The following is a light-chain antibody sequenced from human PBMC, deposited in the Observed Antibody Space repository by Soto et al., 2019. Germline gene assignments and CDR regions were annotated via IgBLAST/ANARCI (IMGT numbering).Light chain of an antibody. Sequence: EIVMTQSPATLSVSPGERATLSCRASQSVSSNLAWYQQIPGQTPRLLIYGASTRATGIPARFSGSGSGTEFTLTISSLRSEDFAVYYCQHYNNWPSLTFGGGTKVEIK. CDR2: GAS. CDR3: QHYNNWPSLT. V-gene: IGKV3-15*01. J-gene: IGKJ4*01. CDR1: QSVSSN.